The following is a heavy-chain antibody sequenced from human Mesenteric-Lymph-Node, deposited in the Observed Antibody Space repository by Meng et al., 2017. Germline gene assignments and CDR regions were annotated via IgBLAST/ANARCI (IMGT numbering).Heavy chain of an antibody. Sequence: ASVKVSCKTSGYSFTTYHINWVRQAAGQGPEWMGWMSTNTGDTGYAQKFQGRISMTRDTSISTAYMELSSLIFEDTAVYYCARVLSYYDYWGQGTRVTGSS. CDR3: ARVLSYYDY. CDR1: GYSFTTYH. V-gene: IGHV1-8*02. J-gene: IGHJ4*02. CDR2: MSTNTGDT.